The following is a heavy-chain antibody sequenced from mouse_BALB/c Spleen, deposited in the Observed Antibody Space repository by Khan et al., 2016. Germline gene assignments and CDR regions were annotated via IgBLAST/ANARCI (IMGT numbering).Heavy chain of an antibody. CDR2: INPDTITI. V-gene: IGHV4-1*02. J-gene: IGHJ2*01. CDR1: GFDFSRFW. Sequence: EVQLQESGGGLVQPGGSLKLSCAASGFDFSRFWMSWVRQVPGKGLEWIGEINPDTITIDYTPSLKDRFIISRDNAKNTLYLQMSKVRSEDTALYYCARGNYVPGSLDYWGQGTTLTVSS. D-gene: IGHD2-1*01. CDR3: ARGNYVPGSLDY.